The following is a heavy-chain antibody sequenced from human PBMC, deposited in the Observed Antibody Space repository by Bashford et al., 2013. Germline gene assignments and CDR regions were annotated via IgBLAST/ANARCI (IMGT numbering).Heavy chain of an antibody. CDR3: ARSKVAFGGVIAPFDY. CDR2: IWYDGSNK. J-gene: IGHJ4*02. V-gene: IGHV3-33*01. Sequence: VRQAPGKGLEWVAVIWYDGSNKYYADSVKGRFTISRDNSKNTLYLQMNSLRAEDTAVYYCARSKVAFGGVIAPFDYWGQGTLVTVSS. D-gene: IGHD3-16*02.